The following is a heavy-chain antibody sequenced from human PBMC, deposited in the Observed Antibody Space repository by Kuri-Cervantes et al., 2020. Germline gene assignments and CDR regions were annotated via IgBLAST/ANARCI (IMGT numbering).Heavy chain of an antibody. Sequence: SLKIFCAASGFTFDDYAMHWVRQAPGKGLEWVSGISWNSGSIGYADSVKGRFTISRDNAKNSLYLQMNSLRAEDTALYYCAKDLRIAAAGLDYYYGMDVWGQGTTVTVSS. V-gene: IGHV3-9*01. D-gene: IGHD6-13*01. CDR3: AKDLRIAAAGLDYYYGMDV. J-gene: IGHJ6*02. CDR1: GFTFDDYA. CDR2: ISWNSGSI.